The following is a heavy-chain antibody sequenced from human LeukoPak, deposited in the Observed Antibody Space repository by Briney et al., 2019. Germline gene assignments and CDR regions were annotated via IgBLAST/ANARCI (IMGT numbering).Heavy chain of an antibody. Sequence: PGGSLRLSCAASGFTLSSYGMNWVRQAPGKGLEWVANIKQDGSEKYYVDSVKGRFTISRDNAKNSLYLQMNSLRAEDTAMYYCARDLMVPSNWFDPWGQGTLVTVSS. V-gene: IGHV3-7*01. CDR2: IKQDGSEK. D-gene: IGHD2-8*01. CDR1: GFTLSSYG. J-gene: IGHJ5*02. CDR3: ARDLMVPSNWFDP.